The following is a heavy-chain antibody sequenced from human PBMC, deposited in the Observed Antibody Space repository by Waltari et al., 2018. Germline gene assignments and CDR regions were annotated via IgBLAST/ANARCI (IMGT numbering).Heavy chain of an antibody. J-gene: IGHJ4*02. D-gene: IGHD1-1*01. CDR3: ARHKATTWTDY. V-gene: IGHV4-38-2*01. Sequence: QVQLQESGPGLVTPSETLSLTCAVSGYSISRGYYWGWIRQPPGKGLEWIGSIYHSGSTYYNPSLKSRVTISVDTSKNQFSLKLSSVTAADTAVYYCARHKATTWTDYWGQGTLVTVSS. CDR1: GYSISRGYY. CDR2: IYHSGST.